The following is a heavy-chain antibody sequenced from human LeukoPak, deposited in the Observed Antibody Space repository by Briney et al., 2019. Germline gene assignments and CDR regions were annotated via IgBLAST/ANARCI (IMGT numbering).Heavy chain of an antibody. CDR3: ARNYYGSGSFEN. V-gene: IGHV1-8*01. CDR1: GYTFTNYD. D-gene: IGHD3-10*01. Sequence: ASVKVSCKASGYTFTNYDINWVRQAAGRGLEWMGWMSPNSGDTVYAQNFQGRVTLTRDTSISTAYMELSSLKSEDTAVYYCARNYYGSGSFENWGQGTLVTVSS. J-gene: IGHJ4*02. CDR2: MSPNSGDT.